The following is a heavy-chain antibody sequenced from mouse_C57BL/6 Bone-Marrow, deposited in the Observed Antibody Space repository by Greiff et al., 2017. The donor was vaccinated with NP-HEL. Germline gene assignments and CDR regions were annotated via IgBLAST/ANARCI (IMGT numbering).Heavy chain of an antibody. CDR1: GFNIKDYY. J-gene: IGHJ2*01. D-gene: IGHD1-1*01. CDR2: IDPEDGDT. Sequence: DVQLVESGAELVRPGASVKLSCTASGFNIKDYYMHWVKQRPEQGLEWIGRIDPEDGDTEYAPKFQGKATMTADTSSNTAYLQLSSLTSEDTAVYYCTPALLLPSYLDYWGQGTTLTVSS. V-gene: IGHV14-1*01. CDR3: TPALLLPSYLDY.